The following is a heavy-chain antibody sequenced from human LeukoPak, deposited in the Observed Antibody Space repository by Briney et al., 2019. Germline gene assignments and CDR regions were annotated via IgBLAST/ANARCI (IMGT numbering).Heavy chain of an antibody. V-gene: IGHV3-21*01. Sequence: GGSLRLSCAASGFTFSSYTMNWVRQAPGKGLEWVSSIAGSSGYISYADSVKGRFTISRDNAKKSLYLQMTSLTAEDTAVYYCARDRGAYCGGDCYLGFDYWGRGTLATVSS. CDR3: ARDRGAYCGGDCYLGFDY. CDR2: IAGSSGYI. J-gene: IGHJ4*01. CDR1: GFTFSSYT. D-gene: IGHD2-21*02.